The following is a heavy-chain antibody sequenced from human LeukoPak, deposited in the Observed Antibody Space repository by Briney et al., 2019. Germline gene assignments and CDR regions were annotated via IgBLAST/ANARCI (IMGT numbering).Heavy chain of an antibody. CDR2: IYYSGST. D-gene: IGHD3-3*01. V-gene: IGHV4-59*01. J-gene: IGHJ4*02. CDR3: ARGGYYDFWSGSYFDY. Sequence: SETLSLTCTVFGGSISSYYWSWIRQPPGKGLEWIGYIYYSGSTNYNPSLKSRVTISVDTSKNQFSLKLSSVTAADTAVYYCARGGYYDFWSGSYFDYWGQGTLVTVSS. CDR1: GGSISSYY.